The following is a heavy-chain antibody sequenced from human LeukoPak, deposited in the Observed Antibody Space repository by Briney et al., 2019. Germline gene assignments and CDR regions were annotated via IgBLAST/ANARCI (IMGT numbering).Heavy chain of an antibody. V-gene: IGHV4-4*07. Sequence: SETLSLTCTLSGGSISSYYWSWTRQPAGKGLEWIGRIYTSGSTNYNPSLKSRVTMSVDTSKNQFSLKLSSVTAADTAVYYCARERPAYWYFDLWGRGTLVTVSS. CDR2: IYTSGST. CDR3: ARERPAYWYFDL. CDR1: GGSISSYY. J-gene: IGHJ2*01.